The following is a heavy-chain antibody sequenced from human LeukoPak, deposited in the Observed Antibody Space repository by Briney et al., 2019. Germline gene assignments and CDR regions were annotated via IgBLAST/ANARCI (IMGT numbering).Heavy chain of an antibody. J-gene: IGHJ5*02. CDR3: ARDGSRSWSLNTWFDP. Sequence: GGSLRLSCAVSGFTFSTYIMTWIRQAPGKGLERVAYITNSGSILYYADSVKGRFTISRDNAKNSLFLQMNSLRAEDTAVYYCARDGSRSWSLNTWFDPWGQGTQVTVSS. CDR2: ITNSGSIL. D-gene: IGHD6-13*01. V-gene: IGHV3-48*04. CDR1: GFTFSTYI.